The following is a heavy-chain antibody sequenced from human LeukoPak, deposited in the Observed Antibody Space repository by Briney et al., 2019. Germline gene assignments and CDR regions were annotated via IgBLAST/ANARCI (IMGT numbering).Heavy chain of an antibody. CDR2: ISSSSSYI. D-gene: IGHD3-10*01. V-gene: IGHV3-21*01. CDR1: GFTFSSYS. CDR3: ASGGLGYYGSGSSDY. Sequence: AGGSLRLSCAASGFTFSSYSMNWVRQAPGKGLEWVSSISSSSSYIYYADSVKGRFTISRDNAKNSLYLQMNSLRAEDTAVYYCASGGLGYYGSGSSDYWGQGTLVTVSS. J-gene: IGHJ4*02.